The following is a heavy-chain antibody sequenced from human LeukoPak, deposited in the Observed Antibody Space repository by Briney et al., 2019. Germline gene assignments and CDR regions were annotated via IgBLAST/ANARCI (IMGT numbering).Heavy chain of an antibody. J-gene: IGHJ5*02. Sequence: SGPTLVKPTQTLTLTCTFSGFSLSTSGVGMGWIRQPPGKALEWLALIYWNDDKRYSPSLKSRLTITKDTSKNQVVLTMTNMDPVDTATYYCAHALAVRGVILFDPWGQGTLVTVSS. D-gene: IGHD3-10*01. CDR2: IYWNDDK. CDR3: AHALAVRGVILFDP. CDR1: GFSLSTSGVG. V-gene: IGHV2-5*01.